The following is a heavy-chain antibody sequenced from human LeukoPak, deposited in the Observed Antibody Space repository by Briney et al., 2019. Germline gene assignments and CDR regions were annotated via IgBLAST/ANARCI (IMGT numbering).Heavy chain of an antibody. Sequence: SETLSLTCAVYGGSFSGYYWSRIRQPPGKGLEWIGEINHSGSTNYNPSLKSRVTISVDTSKNQFSLKLSSVTAADTAVYYCAREDSGNAFDPWGQGTLVTVSS. CDR1: GGSFSGYY. D-gene: IGHD4-23*01. CDR3: AREDSGNAFDP. J-gene: IGHJ5*02. V-gene: IGHV4-34*01. CDR2: INHSGST.